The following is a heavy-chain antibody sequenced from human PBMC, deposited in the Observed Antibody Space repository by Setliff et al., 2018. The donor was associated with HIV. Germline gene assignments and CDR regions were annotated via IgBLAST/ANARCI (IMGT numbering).Heavy chain of an antibody. D-gene: IGHD3-16*01. Sequence: SETLSLTCTVPGQFISVGYYWGWIRQPPGKGLEWIGSVYHSGKTYYNPSLKSRVTMSADTSKNQISLMLRSMTAADTAVYYCAKHDFGEGSCFDPWGQGSLVTV. CDR3: AKHDFGEGSCFDP. J-gene: IGHJ5*02. CDR1: GQFISVGYY. V-gene: IGHV4-38-2*02. CDR2: VYHSGKT.